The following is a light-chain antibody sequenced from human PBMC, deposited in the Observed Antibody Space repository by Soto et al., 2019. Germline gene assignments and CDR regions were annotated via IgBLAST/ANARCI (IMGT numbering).Light chain of an antibody. V-gene: IGLV2-11*01. Sequence: QSALTQPRSVSGSPGQSVTISCTGTSNDVGGYNYVSWYQQHPGKVPKLMIYDVSERPSGVPDRFSGSKSGNTASLAISGLQAEDEADYYCCSYAGYVYVFGTGTKVTVL. J-gene: IGLJ1*01. CDR3: CSYAGYVYV. CDR2: DVS. CDR1: SNDVGGYNY.